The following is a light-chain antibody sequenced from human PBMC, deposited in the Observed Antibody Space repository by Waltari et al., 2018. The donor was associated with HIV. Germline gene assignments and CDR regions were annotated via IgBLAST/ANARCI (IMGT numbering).Light chain of an antibody. CDR1: TSDVGSYNL. CDR3: CSYAGSSSSVV. J-gene: IGLJ2*01. Sequence: QSALTQPASVSGSPGQSITINCTGTTSDVGSYNLVSWYQQHPGKAPKLIIYEVSQRPSGVSDRFSGSKSGNTASLTISGLQAADEADYHCCSYAGSSSSVVFGGGTKVTVL. V-gene: IGLV2-23*02. CDR2: EVS.